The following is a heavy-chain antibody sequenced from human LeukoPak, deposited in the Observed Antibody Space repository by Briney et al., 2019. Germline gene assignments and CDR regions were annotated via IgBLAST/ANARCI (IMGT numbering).Heavy chain of an antibody. J-gene: IGHJ5*02. Sequence: GGSLRLSCAASGFTFSSYGMHWVRQAPGKGLEWVAVISYDGSNKYYADSVKGRFTISRDNSKNTLYLQMSSLRAEDTAVYYCAKERVRSAGIAAAAGGWFDPWGQGTLVTVSS. CDR3: AKERVRSAGIAAAAGGWFDP. V-gene: IGHV3-30*18. CDR1: GFTFSSYG. D-gene: IGHD6-13*01. CDR2: ISYDGSNK.